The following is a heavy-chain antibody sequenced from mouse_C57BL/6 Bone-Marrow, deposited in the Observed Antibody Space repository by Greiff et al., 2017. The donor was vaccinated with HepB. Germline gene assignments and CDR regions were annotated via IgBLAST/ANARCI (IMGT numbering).Heavy chain of an antibody. J-gene: IGHJ2*01. V-gene: IGHV1-64*01. CDR1: GYTFTSYW. CDR3: ASPGSSFYYFDY. Sequence: VQLQQPGAELVKPGASVKLSCKASGYTFTSYWMHWVKQRPGQGLEWIGMIHPNSGSTNYNEKFKSKATLTVDKSSSTAYMQLSSLTSEDSAVYYCASPGSSFYYFDYWGQGTTLTVSS. CDR2: IHPNSGST. D-gene: IGHD1-1*01.